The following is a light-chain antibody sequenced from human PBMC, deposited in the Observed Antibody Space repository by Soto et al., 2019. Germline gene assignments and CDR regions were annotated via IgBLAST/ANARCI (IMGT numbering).Light chain of an antibody. CDR1: SSDVGGYNY. CDR2: DVS. Sequence: QSVLTQPASVSGSPGQSITISCTGTSSDVGGYNYVSWYQQHPGKAPKLMIYDVSNRPSGVSNRFSGSKSGNTASLTISGLQAEDEADYYCSSYTNSSPAVFGGGTKLTVL. CDR3: SSYTNSSPAV. J-gene: IGLJ2*01. V-gene: IGLV2-14*03.